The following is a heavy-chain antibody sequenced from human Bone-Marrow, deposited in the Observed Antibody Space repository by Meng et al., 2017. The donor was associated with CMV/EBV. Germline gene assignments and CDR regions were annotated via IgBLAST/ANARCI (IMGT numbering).Heavy chain of an antibody. CDR3: AKEGIQGSFDY. CDR2: ISYDGLNK. CDR1: GFTFRRYD. J-gene: IGHJ4*02. V-gene: IGHV3-30-3*01. D-gene: IGHD5-18*01. Sequence: LSLTCAASGFTFRRYDMHWVRQAPGKGLEWVAVISYDGLNKYYADSVEGRFTLSRDNSKNTLYLQMNSLRAEDTAVYYCAKEGIQGSFDYWGQGTLVTVSS.